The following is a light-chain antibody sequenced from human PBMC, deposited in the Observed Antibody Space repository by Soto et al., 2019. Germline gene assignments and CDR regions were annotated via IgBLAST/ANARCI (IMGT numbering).Light chain of an antibody. J-gene: IGKJ4*01. Sequence: DIVLTQSPATLTLSPGERASLSCRARQSVSNSLAWYQQKPGQPPRLLIYDASTRATGIPARFSGSGSGTDFTLTISSLEPEDFALYYCQQRTSWPRVTFGGGTKVDIK. CDR1: QSVSNS. V-gene: IGKV3-11*01. CDR2: DAS. CDR3: QQRTSWPRVT.